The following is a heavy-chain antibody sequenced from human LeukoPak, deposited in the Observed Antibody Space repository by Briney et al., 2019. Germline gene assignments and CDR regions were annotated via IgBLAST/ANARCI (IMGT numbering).Heavy chain of an antibody. CDR2: ISYDGSNK. J-gene: IGHJ4*02. V-gene: IGHV3-30*04. Sequence: GGSLRLSCAASGFTFSSYAMHWVRQAPGKGLEWVAVISYDGSNKYYADSVKGRFTISRDNSKNTLYLQTNNVRAEDTALYYCARDLEAWSYGYEGFDYWGQGTLVTVSS. CDR3: ARDLEAWSYGYEGFDY. D-gene: IGHD3-16*01. CDR1: GFTFSSYA.